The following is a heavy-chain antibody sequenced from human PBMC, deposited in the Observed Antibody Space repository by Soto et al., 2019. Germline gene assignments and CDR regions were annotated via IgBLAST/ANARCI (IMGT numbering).Heavy chain of an antibody. D-gene: IGHD4-17*01. CDR1: GGSISSGGYY. Sequence: QAQLQESGPGLVKPSQTLSLTCTVSGGSISSGGYYWSWIRQHPGKCLEWIGYMYYSGTTYYSPSLKSRVSISVDASKIHLSLNLSSVTAAATAVYYCARVPTPWVQGILVTVSS. CDR2: MYYSGTT. V-gene: IGHV4-31*03. CDR3: ARVPTP. J-gene: IGHJ5*02.